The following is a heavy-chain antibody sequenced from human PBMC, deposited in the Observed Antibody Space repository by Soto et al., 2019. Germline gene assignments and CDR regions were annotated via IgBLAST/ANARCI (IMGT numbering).Heavy chain of an antibody. CDR2: SKNKANSYTI. CDR1: GFIFSDHY. V-gene: IGHV3-72*01. J-gene: IGHJ6*02. D-gene: IGHD2-15*01. Sequence: EVQLVASGGGLVQPGGSLRLSCAASGFIFSDHYMDWVRQAPGKGLEWLGRSKNKANSYTIDYAASVKGRFTVSRDDSKNSLYLQMNSLKTEDTAVYYCTSAVSATRASGLDVWGQGTTVTVSS. CDR3: TSAVSATRASGLDV.